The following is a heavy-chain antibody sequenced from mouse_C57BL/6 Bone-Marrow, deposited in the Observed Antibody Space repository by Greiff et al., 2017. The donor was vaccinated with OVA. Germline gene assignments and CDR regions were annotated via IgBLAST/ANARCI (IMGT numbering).Heavy chain of an antibody. D-gene: IGHD2-5*01. Sequence: VQLKESGPELVKPGASVKISCKASGYSFTDYNMNWVKQSNGKSLEWIGVINPNYGTTSYNQKFKGKATLTVDQSSSTAYMQLNSLTSEDSAVYDCARQNYSNSPFAYWGQGTLVTVSA. CDR1: GYSFTDYN. V-gene: IGHV1-39*01. CDR3: ARQNYSNSPFAY. J-gene: IGHJ3*01. CDR2: INPNYGTT.